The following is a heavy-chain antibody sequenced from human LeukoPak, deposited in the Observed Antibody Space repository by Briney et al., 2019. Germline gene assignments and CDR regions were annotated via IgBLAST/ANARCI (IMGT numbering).Heavy chain of an antibody. Sequence: ASVKVSCTASGYTFTGYYMHWVRQAPGQGLEWMGWINPNSGGTNYAQKFQRRVTMTRDTSITTAYMELSRLTSDDTAVYYCARTRGGYSYGYPGYFQHWGQGTLVTVSS. CDR3: ARTRGGYSYGYPGYFQH. CDR1: GYTFTGYY. J-gene: IGHJ1*01. V-gene: IGHV1-2*02. D-gene: IGHD5-18*01. CDR2: INPNSGGT.